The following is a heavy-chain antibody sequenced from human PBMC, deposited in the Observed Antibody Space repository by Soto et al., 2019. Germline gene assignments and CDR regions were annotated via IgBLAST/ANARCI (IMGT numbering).Heavy chain of an antibody. Sequence: EQLVQYGAEVKKPGSSVKVSCKASGGIFSSYAISWVRQAPGQGLEWMGGIIPIFGTANYAQKFQGRVTITADESTNTAYMDLSSLKSEDTAIYYCARGGSGYVWFNEFWGQGTLVTVSS. D-gene: IGHD3-22*01. CDR2: IIPIFGTA. CDR1: GGIFSSYA. V-gene: IGHV1-69*01. J-gene: IGHJ4*02. CDR3: ARGGSGYVWFNEF.